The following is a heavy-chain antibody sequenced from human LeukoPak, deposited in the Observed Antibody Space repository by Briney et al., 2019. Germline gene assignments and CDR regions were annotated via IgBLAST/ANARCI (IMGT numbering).Heavy chain of an antibody. V-gene: IGHV3-30*02. Sequence: PGGSLRLSCAASGFTFSSYGMHWVRQAPGKGLEWVSFIRYDGSDKYYADSVRGRFTISRDNSKNTLYLQMNSLRAEDTAVYYCAKDLMGVGEGYKDYWGQGTLVTVSS. J-gene: IGHJ4*02. CDR2: IRYDGSDK. CDR3: AKDLMGVGEGYKDY. D-gene: IGHD3-16*01. CDR1: GFTFSSYG.